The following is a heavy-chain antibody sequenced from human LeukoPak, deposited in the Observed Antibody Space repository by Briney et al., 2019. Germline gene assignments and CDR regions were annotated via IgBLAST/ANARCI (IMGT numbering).Heavy chain of an antibody. CDR3: ARDQRYCSGGSCYTVY. Sequence: ASVKVSCKASGYTFTGYYMHWVRQAPGQGLEWMGWINPNSGGTNYAQKFQGWVTMTRDTSISTAYMELSRLRSDDTAVYYCARDQRYCSGGSCYTVYWGQGTLVTVSS. CDR1: GYTFTGYY. CDR2: INPNSGGT. J-gene: IGHJ4*02. V-gene: IGHV1-2*04. D-gene: IGHD2-15*01.